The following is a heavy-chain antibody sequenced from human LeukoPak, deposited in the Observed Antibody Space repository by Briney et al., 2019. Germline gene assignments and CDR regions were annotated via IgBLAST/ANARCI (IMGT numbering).Heavy chain of an antibody. D-gene: IGHD6-19*01. CDR3: ARRSSGWFLTGWYFDL. CDR2: IYYSGST. V-gene: IGHV4-31*03. J-gene: IGHJ2*01. CDR1: GVSISSGGYY. Sequence: KPSETLSLTCTVSGVSISSGGYYWSWIRQHPGKGLEWIGYIYYSGSTYYNPSLKSRVTISVDTSKNQFSLKLSSVTAADTAVYYCARRSSGWFLTGWYFDLWGRGTLVTVSS.